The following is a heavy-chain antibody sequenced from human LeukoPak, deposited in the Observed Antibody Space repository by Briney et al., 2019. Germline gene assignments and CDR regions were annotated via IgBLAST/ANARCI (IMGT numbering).Heavy chain of an antibody. CDR1: GGSISSYY. CDR3: ARGLKNEWLRWKLAAFDI. Sequence: SETLSLTCTVSGGSISSYYWSWIRQPPGKGLEWIGYIYYSGSTNYNPSLKSRVTISVGTSKNQFSLKLSSVTAADTAVYYCARGLKNEWLRWKLAAFDIWGQGTMVTVSS. J-gene: IGHJ3*02. D-gene: IGHD5-18*01. CDR2: IYYSGST. V-gene: IGHV4-59*01.